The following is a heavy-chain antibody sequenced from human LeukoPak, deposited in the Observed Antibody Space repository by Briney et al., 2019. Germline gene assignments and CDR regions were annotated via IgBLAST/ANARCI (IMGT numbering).Heavy chain of an antibody. V-gene: IGHV4-39*07. D-gene: IGHD4-23*01. Sequence: SETLSLTCAVSGASISGSGYYLGWIRQPPGKGLEWIGNIYYTGSTYYNPSLKSRVTISVDTSKNQFSLKLSSVTAADTAVYYCARVTTVVTYFDYWGQGTLVTVSS. J-gene: IGHJ4*02. CDR2: IYYTGST. CDR3: ARVTTVVTYFDY. CDR1: GASISGSGYY.